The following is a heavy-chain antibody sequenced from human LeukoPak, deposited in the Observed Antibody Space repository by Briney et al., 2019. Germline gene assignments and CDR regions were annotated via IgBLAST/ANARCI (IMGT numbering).Heavy chain of an antibody. CDR2: INTGNGNT. Sequence: ASVKVSCKASGYTFTSYVIHWMRQVPGQRLEWMGWINTGNGNTKYSQRFQGRVTITRDTSASTAYMELSSLRFEDTAIYYCARIYDKSGSYQYSHFDSWGQGTLVTVSS. CDR1: GYTFTSYV. J-gene: IGHJ4*02. D-gene: IGHD3-22*01. V-gene: IGHV1-3*04. CDR3: ARIYDKSGSYQYSHFDS.